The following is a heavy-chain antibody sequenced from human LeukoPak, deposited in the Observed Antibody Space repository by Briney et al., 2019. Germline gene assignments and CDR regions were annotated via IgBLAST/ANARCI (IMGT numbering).Heavy chain of an antibody. CDR1: GFTFNSYG. V-gene: IGHV3-30*03. Sequence: GGSLRLSCAAYGFTFNSYGMHWVRQAPGKGLEWVAVIVHDGNNKYYADSVKGRFTISRDNAKNSLFLRMSSLRAEDTAVYYCARVVYSSSSTDYWGQGTLVTVSS. CDR2: IVHDGNNK. J-gene: IGHJ4*02. D-gene: IGHD6-6*01. CDR3: ARVVYSSSSTDY.